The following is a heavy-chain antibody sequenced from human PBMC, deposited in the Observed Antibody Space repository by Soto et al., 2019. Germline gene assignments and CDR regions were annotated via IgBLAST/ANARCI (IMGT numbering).Heavy chain of an antibody. CDR2: TYYRSKWYN. CDR1: GDSVSSNSAA. Sequence: PSQTLSLTCVISGDSVSSNSAAWNWIRQSPSRGLEWLGRTYYRSKWYNDYAVSVKSRITINPDTSKNQFSLQLNSVTPEDTAVYYCARVEDIVVVPAAMQEGEGAFDIWGQGTMVTVSS. CDR3: ARVEDIVVVPAAMQEGEGAFDI. V-gene: IGHV6-1*01. J-gene: IGHJ3*02. D-gene: IGHD2-2*01.